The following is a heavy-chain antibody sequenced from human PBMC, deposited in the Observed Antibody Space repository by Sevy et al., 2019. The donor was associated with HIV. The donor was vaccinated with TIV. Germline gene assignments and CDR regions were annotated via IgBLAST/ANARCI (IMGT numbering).Heavy chain of an antibody. CDR3: ARPVTHAGHFDY. D-gene: IGHD4-17*01. Sequence: GESLKISCKGSGYSFTSYWIGWVRQMPGKGLEWMGIIYPGDYDTRYSPSFQVKVTISADKSISTAYLQWSSLKASDTAMYYCARPVTHAGHFDYWGQGTLVTVSS. V-gene: IGHV5-51*01. J-gene: IGHJ4*02. CDR2: IYPGDYDT. CDR1: GYSFTSYW.